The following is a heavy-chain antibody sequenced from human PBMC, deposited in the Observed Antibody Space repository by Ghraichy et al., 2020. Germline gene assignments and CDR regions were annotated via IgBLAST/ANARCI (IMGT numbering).Heavy chain of an antibody. D-gene: IGHD4-17*01. CDR3: ARGEVGTTGGTFDV. Sequence: SCTVSGGSIGTYYWSWIRQAPGKGLEWIGYIYYSGSSNYNPSLNSRFSLSVDTSKNQFSLDLTSVTAADTAVYYCARGEVGTTGGTFDVWGRGTMVTVSS. CDR2: IYYSGSS. J-gene: IGHJ3*01. V-gene: IGHV4-59*01. CDR1: GGSIGTYY.